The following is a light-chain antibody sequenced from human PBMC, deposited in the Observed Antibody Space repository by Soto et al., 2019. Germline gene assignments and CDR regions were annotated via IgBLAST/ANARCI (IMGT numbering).Light chain of an antibody. J-gene: IGKJ1*01. CDR1: QSISSW. CDR2: DAS. V-gene: IGKV1-5*01. Sequence: DIQMTQSPSTLSASVGDRVTITCRASQSISSWLAWYQQKPGKAPKLLIYDASSLESGVPSRFSGSGSGTEFTLTVSSLQPEDFATYYCQQYGTFGQGTKVEIK. CDR3: QQYGT.